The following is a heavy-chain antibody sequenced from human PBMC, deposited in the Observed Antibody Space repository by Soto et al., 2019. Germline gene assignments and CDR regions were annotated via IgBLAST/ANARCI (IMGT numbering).Heavy chain of an antibody. D-gene: IGHD3-3*01. J-gene: IGHJ6*02. CDR2: VSHMGVS. CDR1: GELYGPYF. V-gene: IGHV4-34*01. Sequence: PSETLSLTCDVSGELYGPYFWAWIRQSPGKGLEWIGEVSHMGVSNYNPALKNRVAISVDTPKKQFSLRLTSVTAADTAVYYCASLRLLEWFNDNMDVWGQGTTVTVSS. CDR3: ASLRLLEWFNDNMDV.